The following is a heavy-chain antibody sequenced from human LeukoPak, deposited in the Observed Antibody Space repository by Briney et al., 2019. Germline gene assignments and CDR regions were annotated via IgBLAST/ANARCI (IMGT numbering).Heavy chain of an antibody. CDR2: IIQDSSAT. Sequence: SGGSLRLSCAASGITFRNYWIHWVRQAPGKGLEWVSHIIQDSSATFYADSVKGRFTISRDNAKDTLYLQMNSLRAEDTAVYYCATDDYRGLGYWGQGTLVTVSS. J-gene: IGHJ4*02. CDR1: GITFRNYW. CDR3: ATDDYRGLGY. V-gene: IGHV3-74*01. D-gene: IGHD4-11*01.